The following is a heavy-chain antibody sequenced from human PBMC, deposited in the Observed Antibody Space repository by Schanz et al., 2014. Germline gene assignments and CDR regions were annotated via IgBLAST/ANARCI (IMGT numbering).Heavy chain of an antibody. D-gene: IGHD6-13*01. CDR2: INPSGGST. Sequence: QVQLVQSGAEVKKPGASVKVSYKASGYTFTSYYMHWVRQAPGQGLEWMGIINPSGGSTSYAQKFQGRVTMTRDTSTSTVYMELSSLRSEDTAVYYCARDGEAAAGCDYWGQGTLVTVSS. V-gene: IGHV1-46*03. CDR3: ARDGEAAAGCDY. J-gene: IGHJ4*02. CDR1: GYTFTSYY.